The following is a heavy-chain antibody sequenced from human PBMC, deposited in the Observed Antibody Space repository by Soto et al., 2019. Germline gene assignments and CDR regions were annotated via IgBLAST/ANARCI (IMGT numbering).Heavy chain of an antibody. CDR2: ISYDGSNK. CDR1: GFTFSSYA. CDR3: ARVQEGAAENYYYYYGMDV. Sequence: QVQLVESGGGVVQPGRSLRLPCAASGFTFSSYAMHWVRQAPGKGLEWVAVISYDGSNKYYADSVKGRFTISRDNSKNTLYLQMNSLRAEDTAVYYCARVQEGAAENYYYYYGMDVWGQGTTVTVSS. D-gene: IGHD6-13*01. J-gene: IGHJ6*02. V-gene: IGHV3-30-3*01.